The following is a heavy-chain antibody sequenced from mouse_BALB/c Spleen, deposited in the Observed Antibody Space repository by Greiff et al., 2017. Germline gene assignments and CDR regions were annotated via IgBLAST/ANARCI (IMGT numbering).Heavy chain of an antibody. J-gene: IGHJ3*01. CDR1: GFNIKDTY. Sequence: VTLKESGAELVKPGASVKLSCTASGFNIKDTYMHWVKQRPEQGLEWIGRIDPAHGNTKYDPKFQGKATITADTSSNTAYLQLSSLTSEDTAVYYCARGYYGSRWFAYWGQGTLVAVSA. CDR3: ARGYYGSRWFAY. D-gene: IGHD1-1*01. V-gene: IGHV14-3*02. CDR2: IDPAHGNT.